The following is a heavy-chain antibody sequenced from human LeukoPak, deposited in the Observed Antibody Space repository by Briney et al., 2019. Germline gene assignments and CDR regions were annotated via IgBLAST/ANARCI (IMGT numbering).Heavy chain of an antibody. J-gene: IGHJ3*02. CDR1: GGTFSNYA. CDR3: AGALFHYDSSGYDMGAYDI. Sequence: GASVKVSCKASGGTFSNYALSWVRQAPGRGLEWMGGTTSIFGSAEYAQNFQGRVTVTTDESTSTAYMEMSSLRSDDTAVYYCAGALFHYDSSGYDMGAYDIWGQGTMVTVSS. D-gene: IGHD3-22*01. CDR2: TTSIFGSA. V-gene: IGHV1-69*05.